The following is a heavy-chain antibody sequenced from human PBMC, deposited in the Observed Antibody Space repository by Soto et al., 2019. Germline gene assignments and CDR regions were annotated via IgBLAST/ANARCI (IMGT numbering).Heavy chain of an antibody. D-gene: IGHD3-3*01. CDR1: GFTFSSYA. CDR2: ISGSGGST. V-gene: IGHV3-23*01. CDR3: AKDLPRLEIFGVVIIPDYYYYYMDV. Sequence: EVQLLESGGGLVQPGGSLRLSCAASGFTFSSYAMSWVRQAPGKGLEWVSAISGSGGSTYYADSVKGRFTISRDNSKNTLYLQMNSLRAEDTAVYYCAKDLPRLEIFGVVIIPDYYYYYMDVWGKGTTVTVSS. J-gene: IGHJ6*03.